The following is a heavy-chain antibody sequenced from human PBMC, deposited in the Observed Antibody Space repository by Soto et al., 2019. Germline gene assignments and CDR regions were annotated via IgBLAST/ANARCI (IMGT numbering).Heavy chain of an antibody. D-gene: IGHD6-13*01. CDR3: ARGASSSWTSLDY. J-gene: IGHJ4*02. V-gene: IGHV1-3*01. Sequence: ASVKVSCKASGYGFTNYAIYWVRQAPGQRLEWMGRIDAGTGNTKYSQQFQGRVTIIRDTSASTAYMELSSLTSEDTAVYYCARGASSSWTSLDYWGQGTPVTVSS. CDR2: IDAGTGNT. CDR1: GYGFTNYA.